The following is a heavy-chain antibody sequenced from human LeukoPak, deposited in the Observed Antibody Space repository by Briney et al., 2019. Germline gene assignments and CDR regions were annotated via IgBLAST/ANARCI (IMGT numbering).Heavy chain of an antibody. D-gene: IGHD1-26*01. J-gene: IGHJ4*02. CDR2: INPNSGGT. V-gene: IGHV1-2*02. Sequence: RASVKVSCKTSGYTFTDYYMDWVRQAPGQGLEWMGWINPNSGGTNYAQQFQGRVTMTRDTSITTAYMELSRLTSDDTAVYYCARDNGMGYYGGSGYFDYWGQGTLVTVSS. CDR1: GYTFTDYY. CDR3: ARDNGMGYYGGSGYFDY.